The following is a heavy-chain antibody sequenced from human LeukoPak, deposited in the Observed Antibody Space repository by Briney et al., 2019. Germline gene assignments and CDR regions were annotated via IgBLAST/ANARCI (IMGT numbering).Heavy chain of an antibody. V-gene: IGHV3-30*01. CDR3: ARDSTYYYDSGSSGPHYFDN. Sequence: GGSLRLSCAASGFTFSNYAMHWVRQAPGKGLEWVSLISPGGTYEYYADSVKGRFTISRDNSKNTLYLQLNSLRAEDTAVYYCARDSTYYYDSGSSGPHYFDNWGQGTLVTVSS. CDR2: ISPGGTYE. J-gene: IGHJ4*02. CDR1: GFTFSNYA. D-gene: IGHD3-10*01.